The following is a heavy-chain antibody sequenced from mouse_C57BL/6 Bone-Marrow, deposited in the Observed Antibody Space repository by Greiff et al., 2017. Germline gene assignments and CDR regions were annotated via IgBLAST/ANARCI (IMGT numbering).Heavy chain of an antibody. D-gene: IGHD2-1*01. CDR2: INPGSGGT. Sequence: QVQLQQSGAELVRPGTSVKVSCKASGYAFTNYLIEWVKQRPGQGLEWIGVINPGSGGTNYNEKFKGKATLTADKSSSTAYMQLSSLTSKDSAVYFCARVYGNYPAWFAYWGQGTLVTVSA. CDR1: GYAFTNYL. CDR3: ARVYGNYPAWFAY. J-gene: IGHJ3*01. V-gene: IGHV1-54*01.